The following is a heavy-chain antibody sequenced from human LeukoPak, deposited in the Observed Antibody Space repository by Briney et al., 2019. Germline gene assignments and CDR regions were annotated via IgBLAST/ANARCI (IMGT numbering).Heavy chain of an antibody. CDR3: ASEGVIAVAGMENDAFDI. CDR2: IYSSGST. Sequence: SETLSLTCTVSGGSIRSYYWSWIRQPAGKGLEWIGRIYSSGSTNYNPSLKSRVTMSVDTSKNQFSLKLSSVTAADTAVYYCASEGVIAVAGMENDAFDIWGQGTMVTVSS. V-gene: IGHV4-4*07. CDR1: GGSIRSYY. D-gene: IGHD6-19*01. J-gene: IGHJ3*02.